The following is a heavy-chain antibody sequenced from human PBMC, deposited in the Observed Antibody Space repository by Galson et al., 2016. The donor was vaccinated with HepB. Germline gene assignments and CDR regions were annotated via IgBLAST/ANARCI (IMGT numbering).Heavy chain of an antibody. D-gene: IGHD2-2*02. CDR1: GYSFAHYW. CDR3: ARAEKREIPIDV. V-gene: IGHV5-51*01. CDR2: IYPDDSDT. J-gene: IGHJ6*02. Sequence: QSGAEVKKPGESLKISCKASGYSFAHYWIAWVRQMPGKGLECMGIIYPDDSDTRYSPSFQGHVTISADKSSNIAYLQWSSLKASDTAIYFCARAEKREIPIDVWGQGTLLTVSS.